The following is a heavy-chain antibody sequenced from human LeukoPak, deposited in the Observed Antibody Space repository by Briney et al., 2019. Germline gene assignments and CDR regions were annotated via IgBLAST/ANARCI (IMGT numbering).Heavy chain of an antibody. Sequence: SGTLSLTCAVSGGSISSSNWWSWVRQPPGKGLEWIGYIYYSGSTYYNPSLKSRVTISVDTSKNQFSLKLSSVTAADTAVYYCARGLRFIWGQGTMVTVSS. CDR1: GGSISSSNW. D-gene: IGHD4-17*01. J-gene: IGHJ3*02. V-gene: IGHV4-4*02. CDR2: IYYSGST. CDR3: ARGLRFI.